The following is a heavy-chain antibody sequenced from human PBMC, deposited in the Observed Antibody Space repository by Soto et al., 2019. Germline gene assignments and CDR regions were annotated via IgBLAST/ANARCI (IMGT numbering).Heavy chain of an antibody. CDR2: IRSKANSYAT. Sequence: GGSLRLSCAASGFTFSGSAMHWVRQASGKGLEWVGRIRSKANSYATAYAASVKGRFTISRDDSKNTAYLQMNSLKTEDTAVYYCVVVAATPGSVDYWGQGTLVTSPQ. CDR1: GFTFSGSA. D-gene: IGHD2-15*01. V-gene: IGHV3-73*01. J-gene: IGHJ4*02. CDR3: VVVAATPGSVDY.